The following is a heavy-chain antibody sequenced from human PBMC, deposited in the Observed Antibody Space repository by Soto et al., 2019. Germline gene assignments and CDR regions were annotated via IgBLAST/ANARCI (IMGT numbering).Heavy chain of an antibody. D-gene: IGHD4-17*01. CDR1: GFTFSSHW. V-gene: IGHV3-74*01. Sequence: EVQLVEYGGGLVQPGGSLRLSCAASGFTFSSHWMYWVRQDPGKGLVCISRIKSDGSSSSYADSVKGRFTVSRDNNKNMLYLQMDSLRAEDTAVYYCARTVSYYYYGMDVWGQGTTVTVSS. CDR2: IKSDGSSS. CDR3: ARTVSYYYYGMDV. J-gene: IGHJ6*02.